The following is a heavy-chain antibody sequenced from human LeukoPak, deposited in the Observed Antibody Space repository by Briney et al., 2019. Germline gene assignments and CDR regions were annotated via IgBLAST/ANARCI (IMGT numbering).Heavy chain of an antibody. Sequence: GGSLRLSCAASGFTFSSSAMSWVRQAPGKGLEWVSAISNNGGYTYYADSVKGRFTISRDNAKNTLYLQMNSLRAEDTAVYYCATPRGDYYYGMDVWGLGTTVTVSS. V-gene: IGHV3-23*01. CDR3: ATPRGDYYYGMDV. J-gene: IGHJ6*02. D-gene: IGHD4-23*01. CDR2: ISNNGGYT. CDR1: GFTFSSSA.